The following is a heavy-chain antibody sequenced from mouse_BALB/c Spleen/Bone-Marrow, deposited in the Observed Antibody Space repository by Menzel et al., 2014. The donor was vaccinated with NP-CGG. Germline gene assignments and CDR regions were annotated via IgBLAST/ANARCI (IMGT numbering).Heavy chain of an antibody. V-gene: IGHV1-7*01. J-gene: IGHJ2*01. Sequence: QVQLQQPGAELAKPGASVKMSCKASGYTFTTYWMHWVKQRPGQGLEWIGYINPSTGYTEYIQKFKDKATLTADKSSSTAYMQLNSLTSEDSSVYYCVLITPVDSDYWGQGTTLTVSS. CDR3: VLITPVDSDY. D-gene: IGHD1-1*01. CDR2: INPSTGYT. CDR1: GYTFTTYW.